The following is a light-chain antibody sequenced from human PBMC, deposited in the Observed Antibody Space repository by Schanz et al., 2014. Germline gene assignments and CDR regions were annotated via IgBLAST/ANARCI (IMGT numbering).Light chain of an antibody. CDR1: QSIPFTY. Sequence: EIVMTQTPGTLSLSPGERATLSCRASQSIPFTYLAWYHQKPGQPPRLLIFGTSTRATGIPARFSGSGSGTEFTLIISSLQSEDVAMYYCQQYHTSRTFGQGTKVEIK. CDR3: QQYHTSRT. CDR2: GTS. J-gene: IGKJ1*01. V-gene: IGKV3-15*01.